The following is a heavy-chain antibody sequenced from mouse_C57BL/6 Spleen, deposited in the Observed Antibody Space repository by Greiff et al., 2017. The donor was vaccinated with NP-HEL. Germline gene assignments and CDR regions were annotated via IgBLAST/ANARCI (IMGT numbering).Heavy chain of an antibody. CDR1: GFTFSNYW. CDR2: IRLKSDNYAT. J-gene: IGHJ3*01. CDR3: TDYHIPFAY. D-gene: IGHD5-5*01. V-gene: IGHV6-3*01. Sequence: EVQGVESGGGLVQPGGSMKLSCVASGFTFSNYWMNWVRQSPEKGLEWVAQIRLKSDNYATHYAESVKGRFTISRDDSKSSVYLQMNNLRAEDTGIYYCTDYHIPFAYWGQGTLVTVSA.